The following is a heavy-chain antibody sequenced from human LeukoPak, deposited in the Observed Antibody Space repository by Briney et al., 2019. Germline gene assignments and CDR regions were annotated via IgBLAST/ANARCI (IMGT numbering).Heavy chain of an antibody. CDR3: ARAYYDILTGYPLFDY. V-gene: IGHV1-69*05. Sequence: SVKVSCKASGGTFSSYAISWVRQAPGQGLEWMGGIIPIFGTANYAQKFQGRVTITTDESTSTAYMELSSLRSEDTAVYYCARAYYDILTGYPLFDYWGQGTLVTVSS. CDR2: IIPIFGTA. J-gene: IGHJ4*02. D-gene: IGHD3-9*01. CDR1: GGTFSSYA.